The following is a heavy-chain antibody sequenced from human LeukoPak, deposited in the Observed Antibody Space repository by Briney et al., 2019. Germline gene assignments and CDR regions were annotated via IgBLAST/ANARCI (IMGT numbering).Heavy chain of an antibody. CDR3: ARVSSTRYYYYYMDV. Sequence: ASVKVTCKSSGGTFSSYTISLVRQAPGQGLEWMGGIIPIFGTANYAQKFQGRVTIPTDESTSTAYMELSSLRSEDTAVYYCARVSSTRYYYYYMDVWGKGTTVSVSS. CDR1: GGTFSSYT. J-gene: IGHJ6*03. CDR2: IIPIFGTA. D-gene: IGHD2-2*01. V-gene: IGHV1-69*05.